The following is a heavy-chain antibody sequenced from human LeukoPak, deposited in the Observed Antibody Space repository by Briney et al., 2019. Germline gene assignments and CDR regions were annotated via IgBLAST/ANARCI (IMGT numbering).Heavy chain of an antibody. J-gene: IGHJ1*01. Sequence: SGGSLRLSCAASGFIVSNNYMSWVRQAPGKGLEWVSVIYSGGSTFYADSVKGRFTISRDNSKNTLYLQMNSLRAEDTAVYYCASDSYSPEYFQHWGQGTLVTVSS. CDR1: GFIVSNNY. CDR3: ASDSYSPEYFQH. CDR2: IYSGGST. D-gene: IGHD2-15*01. V-gene: IGHV3-66*01.